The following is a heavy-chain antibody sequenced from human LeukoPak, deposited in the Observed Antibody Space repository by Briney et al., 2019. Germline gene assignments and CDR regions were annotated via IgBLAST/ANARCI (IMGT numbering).Heavy chain of an antibody. CDR1: EFTFSSHS. D-gene: IGHD3-22*01. CDR2: ISSASNYI. CDR3: ARSTGRYYDSSGYYPFDY. J-gene: IGHJ4*02. V-gene: IGHV3-21*01. Sequence: GGSLTLSCAASEFTFSSHSMNWVRQAPGKGLEWVSSISSASNYIYYADSVKGRFTLSRDNARNSLYLQMNSLRAEDTAVYYCARSTGRYYDSSGYYPFDYWDQGTLVTVSS.